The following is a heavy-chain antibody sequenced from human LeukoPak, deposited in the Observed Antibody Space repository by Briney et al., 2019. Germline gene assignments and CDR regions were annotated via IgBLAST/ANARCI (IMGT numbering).Heavy chain of an antibody. CDR2: ISYDGSNK. CDR1: GFTFSSYG. CDR3: AKGPKPNYGDYGDHFDH. D-gene: IGHD4-17*01. Sequence: GGSLRLSCAASGFTFSSYGMHWVRQAPGKGLEWVAVISYDGSNKYYADSVKGRFTISRDNSKNTLYLQMNSLRAEDTAVYYCAKGPKPNYGDYGDHFDHWGQGTLVTVSS. V-gene: IGHV3-30*18. J-gene: IGHJ4*02.